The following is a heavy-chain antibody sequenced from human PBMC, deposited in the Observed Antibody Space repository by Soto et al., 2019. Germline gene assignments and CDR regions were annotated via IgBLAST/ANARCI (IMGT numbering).Heavy chain of an antibody. D-gene: IGHD6-13*01. J-gene: IGHJ6*02. Sequence: PSETLSLTCTVSGGSISNYYWSWIRQPPGKGLEWIGYIYYSGSTYYNPSLKSRVTISVDTSKNQFSLKLSSVTAADTAVYYCARALGSSWYYYYYYGMDVWGQGTTVTVSS. V-gene: IGHV4-59*08. CDR1: GGSISNYY. CDR2: IYYSGST. CDR3: ARALGSSWYYYYYYGMDV.